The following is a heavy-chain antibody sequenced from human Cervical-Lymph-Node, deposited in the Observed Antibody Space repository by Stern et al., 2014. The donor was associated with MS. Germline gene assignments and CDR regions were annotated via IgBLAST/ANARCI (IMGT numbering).Heavy chain of an antibody. J-gene: IGHJ3*02. D-gene: IGHD4-17*01. CDR3: ARSSVTTPNAFDI. Sequence: QVQLQESGSGLVKPSQTLSLTCAVSGGSISSGGYSWSWIRQPPGKGLEWIGYIYHSGSTYYKPSLTSRVTISVDRSKNQSSLKLSSVTAADTAVYYCARSSVTTPNAFDIWGQGTMVTVSS. V-gene: IGHV4-30-2*01. CDR1: GGSISSGGYS. CDR2: IYHSGST.